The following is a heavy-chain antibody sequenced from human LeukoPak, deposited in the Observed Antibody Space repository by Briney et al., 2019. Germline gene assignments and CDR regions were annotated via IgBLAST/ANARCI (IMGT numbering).Heavy chain of an antibody. Sequence: PSETLSLTCTVSGGSINSGDYYWSWIRQPPGKGLEWIGYIYYSGSTYYNPSLKSRVTMSVDTSKNQFSLKLSSVTAADTAVYYCARLGASRSSSPVLPDYWGQGTLVTVSS. CDR2: IYYSGST. V-gene: IGHV4-30-4*01. J-gene: IGHJ4*02. CDR3: ARLGASRSSSPVLPDY. CDR1: GGSINSGDYY. D-gene: IGHD6-6*01.